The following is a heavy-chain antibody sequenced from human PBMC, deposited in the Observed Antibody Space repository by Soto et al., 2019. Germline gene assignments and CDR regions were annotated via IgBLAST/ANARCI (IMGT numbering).Heavy chain of an antibody. CDR2: ISGSGGST. J-gene: IGHJ4*02. Sequence: GGSLRLSCAASGFTFAGYSTMSWFLQAPWKGLEWVSSISGSGGSTYYADSVKGRFTISRDNSKNTLYLQMNALSAEDTAFYYCAKDRGGFAGGWEYFDYWGQGALVTVSS. V-gene: IGHV3-23*01. D-gene: IGHD6-19*01. CDR1: GFTFAGYST. CDR3: AKDRGGFAGGWEYFDY.